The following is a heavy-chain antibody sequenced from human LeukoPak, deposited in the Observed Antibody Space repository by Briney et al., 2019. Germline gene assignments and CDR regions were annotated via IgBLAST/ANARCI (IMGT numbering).Heavy chain of an antibody. CDR1: GYTFTDYY. D-gene: IGHD3-9*01. J-gene: IGHJ5*01. Sequence: ASVKVSCTASGYTFTDYYIQWVRQAPGQGLEWMGWFNPNSGGSDYAQKFQGRVTMTGDTSISSGYMELSRLISDDTAVYYCAREKLRYFEKTGFDSWGQGTLVTVSS. V-gene: IGHV1-2*02. CDR2: FNPNSGGS. CDR3: AREKLRYFEKTGFDS.